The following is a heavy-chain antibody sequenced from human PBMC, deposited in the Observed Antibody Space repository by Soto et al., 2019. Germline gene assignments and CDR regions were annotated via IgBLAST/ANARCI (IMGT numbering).Heavy chain of an antibody. CDR1: GYTFTSYD. Sequence: ASVKVSCKASGYTFTSYDINWVRQATGQGLEWMGWMNPNSGNTGYAQKFQGRVTMTRNTSISTAYMELSSLRSEDTAVYYCASPLRNYDFWSGYSFDFWGQGSMVTVSS. J-gene: IGHJ3*01. D-gene: IGHD3-3*01. V-gene: IGHV1-8*01. CDR3: ASPLRNYDFWSGYSFDF. CDR2: MNPNSGNT.